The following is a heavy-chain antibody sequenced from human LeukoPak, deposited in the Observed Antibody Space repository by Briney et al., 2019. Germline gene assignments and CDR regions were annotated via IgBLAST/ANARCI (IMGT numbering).Heavy chain of an antibody. CDR1: GGSSNSGSYY. D-gene: IGHD3-22*01. CDR2: FYASGRT. CDR3: ARGPFSYDSSPYFDY. J-gene: IGHJ4*02. Sequence: SETLSLNCTVSGGSSNSGSYYWSSIRQPAGKGLEWIGRFYASGRTNYNPSLKSRVTIPVDTSKNQFSRKLSSVTAADTAVYYCARGPFSYDSSPYFDYWGQGCFVTVSS. V-gene: IGHV4-61*02.